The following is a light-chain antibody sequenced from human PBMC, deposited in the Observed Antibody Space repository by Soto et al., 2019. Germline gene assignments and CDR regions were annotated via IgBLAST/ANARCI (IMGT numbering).Light chain of an antibody. CDR1: QGISHY. CDR2: TAS. CDR3: QQYNSGPWT. J-gene: IGKJ1*01. Sequence: DIQMTQSPSSLSASVGDRVTITCRASQGISHYLAWYQQKPGKVPKLLLYTASTLQSGVPSRFSGSESGTDFTLTISSLQPEDVATYYCQQYNSGPWTFGQGTKVEVK. V-gene: IGKV1-27*01.